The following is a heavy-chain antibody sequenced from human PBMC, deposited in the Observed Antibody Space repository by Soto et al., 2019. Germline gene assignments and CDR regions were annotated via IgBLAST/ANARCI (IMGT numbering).Heavy chain of an antibody. V-gene: IGHV4-59*01. CDR2: IYYSGST. CDR3: ARSAPYCSGGSCSDFAY. J-gene: IGHJ4*02. Sequence: SETLSLTCTVSGGSISSYYWSWIRQPPGKGLEWIGYIYYSGSTNYNPSLKSRVTISVDTSKNQFSLKLSPVTAADTAVYYCARSAPYCSGGSCSDFAYWGQGTLVTVSS. D-gene: IGHD2-15*01. CDR1: GGSISSYY.